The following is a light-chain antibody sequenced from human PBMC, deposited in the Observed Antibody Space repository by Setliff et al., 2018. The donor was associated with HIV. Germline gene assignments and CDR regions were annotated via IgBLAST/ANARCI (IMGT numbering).Light chain of an antibody. CDR3: SSYAITNTLP. V-gene: IGLV2-14*01. CDR2: EVR. J-gene: IGLJ1*01. CDR1: SSDVGCYSH. Sequence: QSALTQPASVSGSPGQSITISCTGTSSDVGCYSHVSWYQQHPGKAPTLIVYEVRNRPSGVFNRFSGSKSGNTASLTISWLRAEDEADYYCSSYAITNTLPFGTGTKVTVL.